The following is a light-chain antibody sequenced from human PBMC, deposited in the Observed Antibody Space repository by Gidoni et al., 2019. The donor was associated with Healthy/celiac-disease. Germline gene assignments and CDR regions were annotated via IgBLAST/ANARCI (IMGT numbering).Light chain of an antibody. CDR1: QSVSSSY. V-gene: IGKV3-20*01. CDR2: GAS. Sequence: EIVLTQSPGTLSLSPGERATLSCRASQSVSSSYLAWYQQKPGQAPRLLIDGASSRATGSPDRFSGSGSGTDFTLTISRLEPEDFAVYYCQQYGSSLYTFGQGTKLEIK. CDR3: QQYGSSLYT. J-gene: IGKJ2*01.